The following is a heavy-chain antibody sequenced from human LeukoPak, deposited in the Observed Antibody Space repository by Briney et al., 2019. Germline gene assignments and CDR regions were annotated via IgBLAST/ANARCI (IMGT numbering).Heavy chain of an antibody. CDR2: INHSGST. J-gene: IGHJ5*02. CDR3: ARGGYSYTSWFDP. Sequence: SGTLPLTCAGYGGSFSGYYWNWIRQPPWRGLEWIGEINHSGSTNYTPALKRQVPISVDTSKNPFTLKLSSVTAADTAVYYCARGGYSYTSWFDPWGQGTLVTVSS. D-gene: IGHD5-18*01. V-gene: IGHV4-34*01. CDR1: GGSFSGYY.